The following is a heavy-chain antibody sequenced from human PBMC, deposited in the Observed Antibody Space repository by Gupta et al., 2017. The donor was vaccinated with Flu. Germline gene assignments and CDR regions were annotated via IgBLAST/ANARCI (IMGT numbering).Heavy chain of an antibody. Sequence: EVQLVESGGGLVQPGGSLRLSCAASGFTFSSYEMNWVRQAPGKGLEWVSYISSSGSTIYYADSVKGRFTISRDNAKNSRYLQMNSLRAEDTAVYYCARAGDVWSGFQYYFDYGGQGTLVTVSS. D-gene: IGHD3-3*01. V-gene: IGHV3-48*03. CDR3: ARAGDVWSGFQYYFDY. CDR2: ISSSGSTI. J-gene: IGHJ4*02. CDR1: GFTFSSYE.